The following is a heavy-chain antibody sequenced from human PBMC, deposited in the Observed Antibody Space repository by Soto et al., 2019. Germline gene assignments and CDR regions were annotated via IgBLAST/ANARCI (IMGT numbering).Heavy chain of an antibody. V-gene: IGHV3-48*02. CDR1: GFTFSSYS. CDR3: ATSYPGIAAAGPDRGYYYYGMDV. Sequence: GGSLRLSCAASGFTFSSYSMNWVRQAPGKGLGWVSYISSSSSTIYYAVSVKGRFTISRDNAKNSLYLQMNSLRDEDTAVYYCATSYPGIAAAGPDRGYYYYGMDVWGQGTTVTVSS. D-gene: IGHD6-13*01. CDR2: ISSSSSTI. J-gene: IGHJ6*02.